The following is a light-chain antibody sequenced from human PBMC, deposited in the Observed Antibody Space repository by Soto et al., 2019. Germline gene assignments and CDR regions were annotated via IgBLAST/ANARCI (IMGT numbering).Light chain of an antibody. J-gene: IGKJ1*01. CDR1: QSVSSN. Sequence: EIVMTQSPATLSVSPGERVTLSCRASQSVSSNLAWYQQKSGQAPRLLIYSTSSRATGIPDRFSGSGSGTDFTLTISSLEPEDFAVYYCQQYGNSPWTFGQGTKVDIK. CDR3: QQYGNSPWT. V-gene: IGKV3-20*01. CDR2: STS.